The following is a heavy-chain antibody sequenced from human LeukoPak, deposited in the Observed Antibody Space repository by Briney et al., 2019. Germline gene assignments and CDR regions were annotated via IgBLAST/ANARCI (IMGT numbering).Heavy chain of an antibody. V-gene: IGHV3-74*01. J-gene: IGHJ4*02. CDR2: INTDGSST. D-gene: IGHD2-15*01. CDR1: GFTSSRYW. Sequence: PGGSLRISCAASGFTSSRYWMHWVRQAPGKGLVWVSHINTDGSSTNYADSVKGRFTISRDNAKNTLYLQMNSLRAEDTTVYYCARGGYCSGGSCYSFDYWGQGTLVTVSS. CDR3: ARGGYCSGGSCYSFDY.